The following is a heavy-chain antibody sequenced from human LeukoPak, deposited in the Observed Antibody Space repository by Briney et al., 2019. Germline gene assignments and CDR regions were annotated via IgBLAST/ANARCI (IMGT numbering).Heavy chain of an antibody. D-gene: IGHD6-19*01. J-gene: IGHJ4*02. Sequence: PGGSLRLSCAAYGSMFSTYGMHWVRQAPGKGLEWVAFLRYDGSSKFYADSVKGRFSISRDNSKSTLYLQMNSLRAEDTAIYYCAKDSYNSGWGNYFDYWGQGTLVTVSS. CDR3: AKDSYNSGWGNYFDY. CDR1: GSMFSTYG. V-gene: IGHV3-30*02. CDR2: LRYDGSSK.